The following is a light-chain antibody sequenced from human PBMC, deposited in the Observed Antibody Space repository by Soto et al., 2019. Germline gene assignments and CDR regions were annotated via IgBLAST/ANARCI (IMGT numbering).Light chain of an antibody. CDR2: NNN. CDR3: AAWDDSLIGYV. J-gene: IGLJ1*01. V-gene: IGLV1-44*01. CDR1: SSNIGSNT. Sequence: QSVLTQPPSTSGTPGQGVTISCSGSSSNIGSNTVSWCQQLPGTAPKPLIYNNNQRPSGVPDRFSGSKSGTSASLAISGLQSGDEADYYCAAWDDSLIGYVFGTGTKVTVL.